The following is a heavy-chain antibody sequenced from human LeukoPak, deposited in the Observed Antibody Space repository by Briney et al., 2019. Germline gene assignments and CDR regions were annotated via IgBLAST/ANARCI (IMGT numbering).Heavy chain of an antibody. CDR1: GGSISSGDYY. D-gene: IGHD6-19*01. V-gene: IGHV4-30-4*01. CDR3: ARGGQWLSGAFDI. J-gene: IGHJ3*02. CDR2: IYYSGST. Sequence: SETLSLTCTVSGGSISSGDYYWSWIRQPPGKGLEWIGYIYYSGSTYYNPSLKSRVTISVDTSKNQFSLKLSSVTAADTAVYYCARGGQWLSGAFDIWGQGTMVTVSS.